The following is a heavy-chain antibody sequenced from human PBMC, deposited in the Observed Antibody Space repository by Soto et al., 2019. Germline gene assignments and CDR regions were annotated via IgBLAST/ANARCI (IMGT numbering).Heavy chain of an antibody. CDR2: ISTSSSTT. V-gene: IGHV3-48*02. D-gene: IGHD6-13*01. CDR3: ARGKAAAVPYYFDC. CDR1: GFTFSAYS. J-gene: IGHJ4*02. Sequence: GGSLRLSCAASGFTFSAYSMNWVRQAPGKGLEWVSYISTSSSTTHYADSVKGRFIISSDNAKNSLYLQMHSLGDEDTAVYYCARGKAAAVPYYFDCWRQGTLVTVSS.